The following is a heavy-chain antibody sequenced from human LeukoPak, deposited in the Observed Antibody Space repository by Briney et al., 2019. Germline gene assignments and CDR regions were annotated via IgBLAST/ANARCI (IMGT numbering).Heavy chain of an antibody. CDR1: GGSISSGTYF. J-gene: IGHJ6*03. CDR3: ARQGMYYYGSGSYGYMDV. D-gene: IGHD3-10*01. CDR2: IYTSGST. V-gene: IGHV4-61*02. Sequence: SETLSLTCTVSGGSISSGTYFWTWIRQPAGKGLEWIGRIYTSGSTNYNPSLKSRVTISVDTSKNQFSLKLSSVTAADTAVYYCARQGMYYYGSGSYGYMDVWGKGTTVTISS.